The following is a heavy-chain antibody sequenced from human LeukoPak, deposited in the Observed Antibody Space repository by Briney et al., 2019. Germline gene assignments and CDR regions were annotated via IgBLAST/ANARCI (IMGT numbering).Heavy chain of an antibody. D-gene: IGHD3-10*01. CDR1: GYTFTTSA. J-gene: IGHJ4*02. Sequence: GASVKVSCKASGYTFTTSAMHWVRQAPGQRLEGMGWINAGSGDTKYSQKFQGRVTFTRDTSASTAYMALSSLRFAVKAVYFCARNQSLGSYPDYWGQGTLVTVSS. V-gene: IGHV1-3*01. CDR2: INAGSGDT. CDR3: ARNQSLGSYPDY.